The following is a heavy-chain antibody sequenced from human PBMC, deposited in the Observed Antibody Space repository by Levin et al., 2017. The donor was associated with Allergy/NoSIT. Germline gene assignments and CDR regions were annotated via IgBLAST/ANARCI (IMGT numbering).Heavy chain of an antibody. Sequence: GGSLRLSCAASGFTFSSYAMSWVRQAPGKGLEWVSAIYASADSIYYSDSVKGRFTISRDSSKNTLYLHMSSLRAEDTAVYYCARSARGYGTFDYWGQGTLVTVSS. D-gene: IGHD5-12*01. V-gene: IGHV3-23*01. CDR3: ARSARGYGTFDY. CDR1: GFTFSSYA. J-gene: IGHJ4*02. CDR2: IYASADSI.